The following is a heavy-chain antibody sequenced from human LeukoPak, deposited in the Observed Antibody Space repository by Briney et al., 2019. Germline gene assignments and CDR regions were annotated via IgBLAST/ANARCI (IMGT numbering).Heavy chain of an antibody. CDR1: GGSISSSSHY. V-gene: IGHV4-39*01. CDR3: VRLGYCDGGSCYFPFDQ. J-gene: IGHJ4*02. Sequence: PSETLSLTCSVSGGSISSSSHYWGWIRQPPGKGLEWIGSIYYRGNTYYNPSLTSRVTISVDTSKKQFSLKLTSVTAADTAVYYCVRLGYCDGGSCYFPFDQWGQGTLVIVSS. D-gene: IGHD2-15*01. CDR2: IYYRGNT.